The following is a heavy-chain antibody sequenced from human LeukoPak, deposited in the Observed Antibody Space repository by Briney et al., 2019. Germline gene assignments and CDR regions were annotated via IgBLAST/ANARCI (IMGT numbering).Heavy chain of an antibody. CDR3: AKDLQRWIQLPDC. V-gene: IGHV3-23*01. CDR2: ISGSGSNA. CDR1: GFTFNTYA. J-gene: IGHJ4*02. Sequence: GGSLRLSCAASGFTFNTYAMTWVRQAPGMGLEWVSGISGSGSNAYYAGSVKGRFTISRDNSKNTLYLQMNSLRVEDTALYYCAKDLQRWIQLPDCWGQGTLVTVSS. D-gene: IGHD5-24*01.